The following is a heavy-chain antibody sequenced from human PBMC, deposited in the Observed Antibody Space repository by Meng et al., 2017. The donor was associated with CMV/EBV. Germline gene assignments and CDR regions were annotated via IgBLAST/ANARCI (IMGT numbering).Heavy chain of an antibody. V-gene: IGHV1-69*05. CDR2: IIPIFGTA. Sequence: SVKVSCKASGGTFSSYAISWVRQAPGQGLEWMGGIIPIFGTANYAQKFQGRVTITTDESTSTAYTELSSLRSEDTAVYYCARVDRYNWNDVGAFDIWGQGTMVTVSS. CDR3: ARVDRYNWNDVGAFDI. CDR1: GGTFSSYA. J-gene: IGHJ3*02. D-gene: IGHD1-1*01.